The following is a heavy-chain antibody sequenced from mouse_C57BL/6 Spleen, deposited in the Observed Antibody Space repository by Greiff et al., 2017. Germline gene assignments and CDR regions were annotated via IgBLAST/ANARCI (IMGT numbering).Heavy chain of an antibody. CDR3: AISTTDDYLYYYAMDY. D-gene: IGHD2-4*01. Sequence: VQLQQSGPVLVKPGASVKMSCKASGYTFTDYYMNWVKQSHGKSLEWIGVINPYNGGTSYNQKFKGKATLTVDKSSSTAYMELNSLTSEDSAVYYCAISTTDDYLYYYAMDYWGQGTSVTVSS. J-gene: IGHJ4*01. CDR2: INPYNGGT. V-gene: IGHV1-19*01. CDR1: GYTFTDYY.